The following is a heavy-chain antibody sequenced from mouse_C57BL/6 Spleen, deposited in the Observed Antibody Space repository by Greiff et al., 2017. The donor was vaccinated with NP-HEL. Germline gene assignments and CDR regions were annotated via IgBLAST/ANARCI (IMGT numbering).Heavy chain of an antibody. D-gene: IGHD1-1*01. CDR2: ISYDGSN. V-gene: IGHV3-6*01. CDR3: AREDYGSSYPSFAY. Sequence: EVKLQESGPGLVKPSQSLSLTCSVTGYSITSGYYWNWIRQFPGNKLEWMGYISYDGSNNYNPSLKNPISITRDTSKNQFVLKLNSVTTEDTATYYCAREDYGSSYPSFAYWGQGTLVTVSA. J-gene: IGHJ3*01. CDR1: GYSITSGYY.